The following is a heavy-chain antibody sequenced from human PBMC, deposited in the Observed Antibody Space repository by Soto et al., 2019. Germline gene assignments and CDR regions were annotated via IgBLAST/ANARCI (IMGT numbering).Heavy chain of an antibody. CDR1: GYTFTGYY. CDR2: INPNSGGT. CDR3: ARIDILTGYRALQGVY. D-gene: IGHD3-9*01. J-gene: IGHJ4*02. V-gene: IGHV1-2*02. Sequence: ASVKVSCKASGYTFTGYYMHWVRQAPGQGLEWMGWINPNSGGTNYAQKFQGRVTMTRDTSISTAYMELSGLRSDDTAVYYCARIDILTGYRALQGVYWGQGTLVTVSS.